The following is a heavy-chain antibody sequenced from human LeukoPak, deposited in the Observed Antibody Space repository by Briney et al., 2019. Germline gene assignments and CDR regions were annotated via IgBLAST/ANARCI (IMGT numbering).Heavy chain of an antibody. V-gene: IGHV4-61*02. J-gene: IGHJ4*02. Sequence: SQTLSLTCTVSGGSISSGGYYWSWIRQPAGKGLEWIGRIYTSGSTNYNPSLKSRVTMSVDTSKNQFSLKLSSVTAADTAVYYCTRYGSGSYSALFDYWGQGTLVTVSS. CDR1: GGSISSGGYY. CDR2: IYTSGST. CDR3: TRYGSGSYSALFDY. D-gene: IGHD3-10*01.